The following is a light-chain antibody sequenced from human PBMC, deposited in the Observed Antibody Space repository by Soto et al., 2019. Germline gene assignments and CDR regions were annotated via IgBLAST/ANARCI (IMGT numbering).Light chain of an antibody. Sequence: QSVLTQPASVSGSPGQSITISCTGTSSDVGSYNIVSWYQQHPGKAPKLMIYEGSKRPSGVSNRFSGSKSGNTASLTISGLKAEDEADYYCCSYAGSSTLVVFGGGTKLTVL. CDR2: EGS. J-gene: IGLJ2*01. CDR1: SSDVGSYNI. CDR3: CSYAGSSTLVV. V-gene: IGLV2-23*01.